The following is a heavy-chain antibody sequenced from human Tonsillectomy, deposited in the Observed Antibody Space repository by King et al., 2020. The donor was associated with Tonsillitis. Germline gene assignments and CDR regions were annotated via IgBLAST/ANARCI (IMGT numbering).Heavy chain of an antibody. CDR1: GYTFIDYY. D-gene: IGHD3-16*02. CDR2: INPSSGAT. Sequence: VQLVESGAEVKKPGASMTVSCKASGYTFIDYYMHWVRQAPGQGLEWMGWINPSSGATDLAQKFQGRVTMTRDTSINTAYMELSRLRSDDTAVYYCARIYRGSLGGGWFDPWGQGTLVTVSS. V-gene: IGHV1-2*02. J-gene: IGHJ5*02. CDR3: ARIYRGSLGGGWFDP.